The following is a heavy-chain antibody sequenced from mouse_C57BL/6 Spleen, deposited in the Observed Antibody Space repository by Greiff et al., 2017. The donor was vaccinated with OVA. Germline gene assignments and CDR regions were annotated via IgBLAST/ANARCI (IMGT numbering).Heavy chain of an antibody. J-gene: IGHJ4*01. D-gene: IGHD2-9*01. V-gene: IGHV14-4*01. CDR2: IDPENGDT. CDR3: TAPSMVSRGDY. Sequence: EVQLQESGAELVRPGASVKLSCTASGFNITDDYMHWVKQRPEQGLEWIGWIDPENGDTEYASKFQGKATITADTSSNTAYLQLSSLTSEDTAVYYCTAPSMVSRGDYWGQGTSVTVSA. CDR1: GFNITDDY.